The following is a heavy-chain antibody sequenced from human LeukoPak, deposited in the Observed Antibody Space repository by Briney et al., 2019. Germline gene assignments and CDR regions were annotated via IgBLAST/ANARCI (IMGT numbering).Heavy chain of an antibody. J-gene: IGHJ4*02. V-gene: IGHV3-23*01. D-gene: IGHD3-10*01. CDR2: ISGSGGST. Sequence: QPGGSLRLSCAASGFTFSSYAMGWVRQAPGKGLEWVSAISGSGGSTYYADSVQGRFTISRDNSKNTLYLQMNSLRAEDTAVYYCAKGAGYYGSGSSIDYWGQGTLVTVSS. CDR3: AKGAGYYGSGSSIDY. CDR1: GFTFSSYA.